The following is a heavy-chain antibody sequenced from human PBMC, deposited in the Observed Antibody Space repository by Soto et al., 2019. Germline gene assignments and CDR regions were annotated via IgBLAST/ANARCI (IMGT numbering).Heavy chain of an antibody. CDR3: ARESPGGSVDY. V-gene: IGHV3-48*03. CDR2: ISSSGSTV. J-gene: IGHJ4*02. D-gene: IGHD3-10*01. CDR1: GFTFSSYE. Sequence: PXESLRLSVVASGFTFSSYEMNWVRQAPGKGLEWVSYISSSGSTVYYIDSVKGRFTISRDNAKNSLYLQMNSLRAEDTAVYYCARESPGGSVDYWGQGTLVTVSS.